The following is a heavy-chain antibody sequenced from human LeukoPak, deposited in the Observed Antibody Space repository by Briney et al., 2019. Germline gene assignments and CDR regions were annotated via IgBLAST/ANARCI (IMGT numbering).Heavy chain of an antibody. V-gene: IGHV3-7*01. CDR1: GFTFSSYS. CDR2: IKQDGSEK. Sequence: GGSLRLSCAASGFTFSSYSMNWVRQAPGKGLEWVANIKQDGSEKYYVDSVKGRFTISRDNAKNSLYLQMNSLRAEDTAVYYCARDTYYYDSSGYYYFNDYWGQGTLVTVSS. CDR3: ARDTYYYDSSGYYYFNDY. J-gene: IGHJ4*02. D-gene: IGHD3-22*01.